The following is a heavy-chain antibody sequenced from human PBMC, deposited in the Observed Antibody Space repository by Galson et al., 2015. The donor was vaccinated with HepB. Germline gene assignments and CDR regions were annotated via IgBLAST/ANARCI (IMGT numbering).Heavy chain of an antibody. V-gene: IGHV2-70*01. Sequence: ALVKPTQTLTLTCTFSGFSLSTSGMCVSWIRQPPGEALEWLALIDWDDDKYYSTSLKTRLTISKDTSKNQVVLTMTNMDPVDTATYYCARYSYAPINYGMDVWGQGTTVTVSS. CDR3: ARYSYAPINYGMDV. J-gene: IGHJ6*02. D-gene: IGHD5-18*01. CDR2: IDWDDDK. CDR1: GFSLSTSGMC.